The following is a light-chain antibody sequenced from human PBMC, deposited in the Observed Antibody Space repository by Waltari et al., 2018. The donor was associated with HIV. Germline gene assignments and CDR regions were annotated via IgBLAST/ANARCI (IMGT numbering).Light chain of an antibody. CDR2: KAS. CDR1: QSISTW. Sequence: DIQMNQSPSTLSASVGNSVTITCRASQSISTWLAWYQQKAGKAPKLLIYKASSLESEVPSRFSGSGSGTEFTLTISSLQPDDSATYYCQQYTSYSTFGGGTKVEIK. CDR3: QQYTSYST. V-gene: IGKV1-5*03. J-gene: IGKJ4*01.